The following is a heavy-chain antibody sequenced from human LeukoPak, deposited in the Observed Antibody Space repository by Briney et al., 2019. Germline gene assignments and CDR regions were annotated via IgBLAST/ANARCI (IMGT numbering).Heavy chain of an antibody. V-gene: IGHV1-2*02. J-gene: IGHJ3*02. CDR2: INPNSGGT. Sequence: ASVKVSCKASGYTFTGYYMHWVRQAPGQGLEWMGWINPNSGGTNYAQKFQGRVTVTRDTSISTAYMELSRLRSDDTAVYYCARSMDSLDAFDIWGQGTMVTVSS. CDR3: ARSMDSLDAFDI. CDR1: GYTFTGYY. D-gene: IGHD2-2*03.